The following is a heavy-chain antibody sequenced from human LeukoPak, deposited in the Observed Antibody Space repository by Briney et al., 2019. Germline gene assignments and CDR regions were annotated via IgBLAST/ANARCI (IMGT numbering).Heavy chain of an antibody. V-gene: IGHV3-30*18. J-gene: IGHJ4*02. CDR1: GFTFSSYG. CDR3: AKAQNIVVVPAAINY. Sequence: GGSLRLSCAASGFTFSSYGMHWVRQAPGKGLEWVAVISYDGSNKYYADSVKGRFTISRDNSKNTLYLQMNSLRAGDTAVYYCAKAQNIVVVPAAINYWGQGTLVTVSS. D-gene: IGHD2-2*01. CDR2: ISYDGSNK.